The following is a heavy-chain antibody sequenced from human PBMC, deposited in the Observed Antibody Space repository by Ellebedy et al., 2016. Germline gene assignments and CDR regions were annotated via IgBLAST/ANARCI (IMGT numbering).Heavy chain of an antibody. CDR2: ISGSGGST. CDR1: GFTFSSYA. CDR3: AKDGGGQWLAKNDY. Sequence: GGSLRLSCAASGFTFSSYAMSWVRQAPGKGLEWVSAISGSGGSTYYADSVKGRFTISRDNSKNTLYLQMNSLRAEDTAVYYCAKDGGGQWLAKNDYWGQGTLVTVSS. V-gene: IGHV3-23*01. D-gene: IGHD6-19*01. J-gene: IGHJ4*02.